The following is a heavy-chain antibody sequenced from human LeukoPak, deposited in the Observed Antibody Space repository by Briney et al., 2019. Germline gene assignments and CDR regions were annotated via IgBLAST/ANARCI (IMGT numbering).Heavy chain of an antibody. J-gene: IGHJ5*02. D-gene: IGHD6-19*01. V-gene: IGHV4-59*08. CDR3: ARQGHSSGWGNWFDP. CDR1: GGSISSYY. Sequence: SETLSLTCTVSGGSISSYYWSWIRQPPGKGLEWIGYIYYSGSTNYNPSLKSRVSISVDTSKNQFSLKLSSVTAADTAVYYCARQGHSSGWGNWFDPWGQGTLVTVSS. CDR2: IYYSGST.